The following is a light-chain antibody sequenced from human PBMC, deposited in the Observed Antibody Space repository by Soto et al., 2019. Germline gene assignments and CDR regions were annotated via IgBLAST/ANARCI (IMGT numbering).Light chain of an antibody. V-gene: IGKV3-11*01. J-gene: IGKJ5*01. CDR3: QQRSNWPRIT. CDR1: QSVSRS. Sequence: EIVLTQSPATLSLSPGERATLSCRASQSVSRSLAWYQQKPGQSTSFLIYDASNRANGIPARFSGSGSGTDFTLTISSLEPEDFAFYYCQQRSNWPRITFGQGTRLEIK. CDR2: DAS.